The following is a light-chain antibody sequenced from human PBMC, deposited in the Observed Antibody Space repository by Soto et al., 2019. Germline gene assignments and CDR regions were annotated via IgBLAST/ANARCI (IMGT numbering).Light chain of an antibody. Sequence: EIVLTQSPATLSLSPGERATLSCRASQSVSSYLAWYQQKPGQAPRLLIYDASNRATGIPARFSGSGSGTDFTLTISSLEPEDLAVYYCQQRSNWQGTFGQGTRLEIK. CDR2: DAS. J-gene: IGKJ5*01. CDR3: QQRSNWQGT. V-gene: IGKV3-11*01. CDR1: QSVSSY.